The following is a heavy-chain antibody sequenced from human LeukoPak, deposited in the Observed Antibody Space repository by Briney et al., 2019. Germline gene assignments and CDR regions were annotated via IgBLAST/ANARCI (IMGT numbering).Heavy chain of an antibody. Sequence: ASVKVSCKASGYTFTGYYMHWVRQAPGQGLEWMGRINPNSGGTNYAQKFQGRVTMTRDTSISTAYMELSRLRSDDTAVYYCAGDLPYCSGGSCYSGAFDIWGQGTMVTVSS. CDR1: GYTFTGYY. CDR2: INPNSGGT. V-gene: IGHV1-2*06. J-gene: IGHJ3*02. CDR3: AGDLPYCSGGSCYSGAFDI. D-gene: IGHD2-15*01.